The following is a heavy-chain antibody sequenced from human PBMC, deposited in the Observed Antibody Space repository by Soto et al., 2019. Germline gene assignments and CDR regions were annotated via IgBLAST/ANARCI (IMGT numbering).Heavy chain of an antibody. D-gene: IGHD2-8*01. J-gene: IGHJ6*02. Sequence: EVQLVESGGGLVQPGGSLRLSCAASGFTFSSYSINWVRQAPGKGLEWFSYITSDSSTISYADSVKGRFTVSRDNAKNSLYLQMNSLRDEDTAVYYCARVGRGVYGMDVSGQGTSVTVSS. CDR3: ARVGRGVYGMDV. CDR2: ITSDSSTI. V-gene: IGHV3-48*02. CDR1: GFTFSSYS.